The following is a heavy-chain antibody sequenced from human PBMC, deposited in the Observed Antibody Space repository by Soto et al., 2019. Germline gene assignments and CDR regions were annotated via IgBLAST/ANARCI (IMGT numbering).Heavy chain of an antibody. CDR3: ATRDSSRFY. J-gene: IGHJ4*02. Sequence: QVQLQESGPGLVKPSGTLSLTCAVSGVSISSHDWWTWVRQPPGKGLEWIGESHQSGNTNYNSSLESRVTISVAKAQNQCSLKLTSVTVADTAVYYCATRDSSRFYWGPGTLVTVSS. V-gene: IGHV4-4*02. D-gene: IGHD6-13*01. CDR2: SHQSGNT. CDR1: GVSISSHDW.